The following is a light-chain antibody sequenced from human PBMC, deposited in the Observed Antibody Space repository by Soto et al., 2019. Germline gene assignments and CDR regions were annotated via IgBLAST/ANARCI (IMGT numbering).Light chain of an antibody. CDR3: LQYHNLWA. CDR1: QNIYSN. V-gene: IGKV3-15*01. CDR2: RAS. Sequence: IVITQSPATLSVSPGERAALSCRASQNIYSNVAWYQQRPGQAPRLLIYRASTRAPGIPARFSGSGSGTESTLTIXSLQSEDFTVYSCLQYHNLWAFGQGTKV. J-gene: IGKJ1*01.